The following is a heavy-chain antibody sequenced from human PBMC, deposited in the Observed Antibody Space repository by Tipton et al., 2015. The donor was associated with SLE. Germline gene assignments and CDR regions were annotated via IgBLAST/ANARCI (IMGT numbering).Heavy chain of an antibody. CDR3: ARDRLPSSWRGFSY. V-gene: IGHV3-11*04. J-gene: IGHJ4*02. CDR1: GFTFSDYF. CDR2: ISGSGSTT. Sequence: SLRLSCAASGFTFSDYFMSWIRQAPGKGLEWVSYISGSGSTTYYADSLRGRFTISRDNAKNSLYLQMNSLRAEDTAVYYCARDRLPSSWRGFSYWGQGTLVTVSS. D-gene: IGHD3-3*01.